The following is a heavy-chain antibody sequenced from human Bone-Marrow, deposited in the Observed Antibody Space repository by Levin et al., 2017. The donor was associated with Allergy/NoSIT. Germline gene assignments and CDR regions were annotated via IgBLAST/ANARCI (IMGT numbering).Heavy chain of an antibody. Sequence: MPSETLSLTCTVSGGSISGGGYYWSWIRQHPGKGLEWIGYIYYSGNTYYNPSLKSRAIISVGTSKNQLSLKLTSVTVAGTAVYYCARFNGYDFDYWGQGTLVTVSS. J-gene: IGHJ4*02. CDR1: GGSISGGGYY. CDR3: ARFNGYDFDY. D-gene: IGHD5-12*01. V-gene: IGHV4-31*03. CDR2: IYYSGNT.